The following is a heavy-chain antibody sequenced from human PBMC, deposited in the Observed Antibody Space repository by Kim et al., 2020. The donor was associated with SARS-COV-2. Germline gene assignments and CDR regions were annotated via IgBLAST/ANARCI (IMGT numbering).Heavy chain of an antibody. D-gene: IGHD6-13*01. J-gene: IGHJ6*03. CDR2: IYTSGST. CDR1: GGSISSYY. Sequence: SETLSLTCTVSGGSISSYYWSWIRQPAGKGLEWIGRIYTSGSTNYNPSLKSRVTMSVDTSKNQFSLKLSSVTAADTAVYYCARGKRYGSSWYGGIYYYYYMDVWGKGTTVTVSS. CDR3: ARGKRYGSSWYGGIYYYYYMDV. V-gene: IGHV4-4*07.